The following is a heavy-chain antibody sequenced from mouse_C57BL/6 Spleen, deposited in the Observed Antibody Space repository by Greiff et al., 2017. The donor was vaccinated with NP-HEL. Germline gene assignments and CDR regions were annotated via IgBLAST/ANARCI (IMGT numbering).Heavy chain of an antibody. CDR1: GFTFSSYA. J-gene: IGHJ4*01. CDR2: ISSGGDYI. D-gene: IGHD2-4*01. CDR3: TRDDYDRGDYYAMDY. Sequence: EVKVVESGEGLVKPGGSLKLSCAASGFTFSSYAMSWVRQTPEKRLEWVAYISSGGDYIYYADTVKGRFTISRDNARNTLYLQMSSLKSEDTAMYYCTRDDYDRGDYYAMDYWGQGTSVTVSS. V-gene: IGHV5-9-1*02.